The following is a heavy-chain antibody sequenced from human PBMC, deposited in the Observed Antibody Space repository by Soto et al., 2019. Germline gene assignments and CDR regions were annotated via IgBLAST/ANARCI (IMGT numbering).Heavy chain of an antibody. CDR3: ARGVHYDSSGYYYFY. Sequence: SVKVSCRASGGTFSTYAIDWVRQAPGQGLEWMGGIIPLFGTAKYAQNFQGRITITADESTNTAYMELRSLRSQDTAVYYCARGVHYDSSGYYYFYWGQGTLVTVSS. V-gene: IGHV1-69*13. D-gene: IGHD3-22*01. CDR2: IIPLFGTA. CDR1: GGTFSTYA. J-gene: IGHJ4*02.